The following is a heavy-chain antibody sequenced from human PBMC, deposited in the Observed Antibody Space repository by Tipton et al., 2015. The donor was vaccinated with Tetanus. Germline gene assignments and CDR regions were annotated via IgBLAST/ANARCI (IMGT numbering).Heavy chain of an antibody. CDR2: VYYSGRT. V-gene: IGHV4-30-4*01. Sequence: TLSLTCNVSGGSINTGDYYWSWIRQSPGKGLEWIGHVYYSGRTYYNPPLKSRVTISTDMSKNQFSLKLTSVTAADTATYYCARMGFAYGQVVYWGRGTLVTVAS. J-gene: IGHJ4*02. CDR1: GGSINTGDYY. D-gene: IGHD3-10*01. CDR3: ARMGFAYGQVVY.